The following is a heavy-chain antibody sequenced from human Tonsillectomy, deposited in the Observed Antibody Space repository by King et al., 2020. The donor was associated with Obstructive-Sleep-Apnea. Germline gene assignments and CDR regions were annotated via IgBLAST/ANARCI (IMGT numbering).Heavy chain of an antibody. CDR2: IYYSGST. J-gene: IGHJ4*02. D-gene: IGHD6-19*01. CDR1: GGSISSYY. V-gene: IGHV4-59*01. CDR3: AREGSGWPHYYFDY. Sequence: LQLQESGPGLVKPSETLSLTCTVSGGSISSYYWSWIRQPPGKGLECIGYIYYSGSTNYNPSLNSRVTISVDTSKNPFSLKLRSVTAADTAVYYCAREGSGWPHYYFDYWGQGTLVTVSS.